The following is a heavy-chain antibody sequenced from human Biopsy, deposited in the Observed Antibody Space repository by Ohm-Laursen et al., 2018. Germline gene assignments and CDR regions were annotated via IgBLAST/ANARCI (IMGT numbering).Heavy chain of an antibody. V-gene: IGHV3-69-1*02. CDR1: EFIFSDYY. J-gene: IGHJ2*01. Sequence: SLRLSCAASEFIFSDYYMSWIRQAPGKGLEWVSNINSVGTIYYADSVRGRFTISRDNAKNSVYLQMHSLRTEDTGVYYCARDVRYLDFWGRGTLVTVSS. CDR3: ARDVRYLDF. CDR2: INSVGTI.